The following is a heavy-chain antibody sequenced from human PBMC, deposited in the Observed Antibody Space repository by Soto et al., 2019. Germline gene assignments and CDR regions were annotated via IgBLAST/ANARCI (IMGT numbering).Heavy chain of an antibody. CDR3: ARLIIGVRVGWFDP. D-gene: IGHD1-1*01. CDR1: GGSISSSNW. Sequence: SETLSLTCTVSGGSISSSNWWSWVRQPPGKGLEWIGEIYHSGSTNYNPSLKSRVTISVDTSKNQFSLKLSSVTAADTAVYYCARLIIGVRVGWFDPWGQGTLVTVSS. CDR2: IYHSGST. V-gene: IGHV4-4*02. J-gene: IGHJ5*02.